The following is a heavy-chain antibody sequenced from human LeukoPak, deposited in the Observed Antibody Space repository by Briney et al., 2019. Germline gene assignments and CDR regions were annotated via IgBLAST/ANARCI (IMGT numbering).Heavy chain of an antibody. CDR3: VRHDGRGGATMGAFDS. V-gene: IGHV4-39*01. Sequence: SQTLSLTCTVSAASISSSSHHWGWIRQSPGKGLEWIGSVYYGRTTYYSPSLDSRVAISLDTSANQFSLQLNSVTAADTAVYYCVRHDGRGGATMGAFDSWGRGSLVTVSS. CDR2: VYYGRTT. J-gene: IGHJ5*01. D-gene: IGHD4/OR15-4a*01. CDR1: AASISSSSHH.